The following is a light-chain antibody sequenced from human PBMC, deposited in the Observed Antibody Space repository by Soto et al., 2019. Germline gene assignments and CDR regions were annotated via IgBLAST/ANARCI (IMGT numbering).Light chain of an antibody. CDR3: AAWDDSLNGLV. V-gene: IGLV1-44*01. Sequence: QSVLTQPPSASGTPGLRVTISCSGSSSNIGSNTVNWYQQLPGTAPKLLIYKNNQRPSGVPDRFSGSKSGTSASLAISGLQSEDEADYYCAAWDDSLNGLVFGSGTKLTVL. CDR1: SSNIGSNT. J-gene: IGLJ1*01. CDR2: KNN.